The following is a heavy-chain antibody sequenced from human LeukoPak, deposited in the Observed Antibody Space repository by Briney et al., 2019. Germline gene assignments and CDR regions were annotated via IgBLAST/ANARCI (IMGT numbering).Heavy chain of an antibody. Sequence: PGGSLRLSCAASGFTFNSYAMTWVRQAPGKGLEWVSLISDSGGRIYYADSVKGRFTISRDNSKNTLVLQMNSLRSEDTAVYFCARDNRDWAFDYWGQGTLVTVSS. CDR3: ARDNRDWAFDY. J-gene: IGHJ4*02. CDR1: GFTFNSYA. V-gene: IGHV3-23*01. D-gene: IGHD2-21*02. CDR2: ISDSGGRI.